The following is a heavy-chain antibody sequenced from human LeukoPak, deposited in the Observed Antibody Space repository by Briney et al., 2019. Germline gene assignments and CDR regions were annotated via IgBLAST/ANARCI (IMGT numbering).Heavy chain of an antibody. V-gene: IGHV4-39*01. CDR1: GGSISSSSYY. Sequence: SETLSLTCTVSGGSISSSSYYWGWIRQPPGKGPEWIGSIYYSGSTYYNPSLKSRVTISVDTSKNQFSLKLSSVTAADTAVYYCARHVPAIVVVTAILGYHDYWGQGTLVTVSS. CDR3: ARHVPAIVVVTAILGYHDY. D-gene: IGHD2-21*02. J-gene: IGHJ4*02. CDR2: IYYSGST.